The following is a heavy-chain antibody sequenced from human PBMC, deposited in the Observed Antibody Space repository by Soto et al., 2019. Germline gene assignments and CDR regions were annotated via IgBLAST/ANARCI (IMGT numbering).Heavy chain of an antibody. J-gene: IGHJ6*03. CDR1: GFTLSGYD. Sequence: EMQLLESGGGLVQPGASLRLSCAASGFTLSGYDMNWVRQAPGKGLEWASTISASGDRTSYGDSVKGRFTISRDNSKNTLFLQMDSLRVEDTGVYYCATRDMD. V-gene: IGHV3-23*01. CDR2: ISASGDRT. CDR3: ATRDMD.